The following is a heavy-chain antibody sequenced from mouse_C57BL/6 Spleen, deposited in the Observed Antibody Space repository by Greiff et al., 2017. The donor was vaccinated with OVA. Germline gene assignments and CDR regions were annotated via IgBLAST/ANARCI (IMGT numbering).Heavy chain of an antibody. Sequence: QVQLQQPGAELVKPGASVKLSCKASGYTFTSYWMHWVKQRPGQGLEWIGMIHPNSGSTNYNEKFKSKATLTVDKSSSTAYMQLSSLTSEDSAVYYCARWRYDYDENYWGQGTTLTVSS. D-gene: IGHD2-4*01. V-gene: IGHV1-64*01. CDR1: GYTFTSYW. CDR2: IHPNSGST. J-gene: IGHJ2*01. CDR3: ARWRYDYDENY.